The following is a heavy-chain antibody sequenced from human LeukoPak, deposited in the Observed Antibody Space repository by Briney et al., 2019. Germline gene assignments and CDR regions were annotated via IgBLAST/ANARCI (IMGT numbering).Heavy chain of an antibody. CDR2: IVVGSGNT. V-gene: IGHV1-58*01. Sequence: SVKVSCKASGFTFTSSAVQWVRQARGQRLEWIGWIVVGSGNTNYAQKFQERVTITRDMSTSTAYMELSSLRSEDTAVYYCARVGAAAGPYYFDYWGQGTLVTVSS. D-gene: IGHD6-13*01. CDR3: ARVGAAAGPYYFDY. CDR1: GFTFTSSA. J-gene: IGHJ4*02.